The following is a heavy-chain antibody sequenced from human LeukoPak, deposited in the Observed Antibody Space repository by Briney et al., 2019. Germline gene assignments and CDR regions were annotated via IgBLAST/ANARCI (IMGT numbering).Heavy chain of an antibody. CDR1: GGTFSSYA. D-gene: IGHD6-13*01. CDR3: ARGPAAGTNWFDP. V-gene: IGHV1-69*05. J-gene: IGHJ5*02. CDR2: IIPIFGTA. Sequence: GASVKVSCKASGGTFSSYAISWVRQAPGQGLEWMGGIIPIFGTANYAQKFQGRVTITTGESTSTAYMELSSLRSEDTAVYYCARGPAAGTNWFDPWGQGTLVTVSS.